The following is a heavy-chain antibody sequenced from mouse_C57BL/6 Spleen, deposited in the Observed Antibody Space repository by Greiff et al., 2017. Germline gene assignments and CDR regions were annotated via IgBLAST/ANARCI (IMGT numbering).Heavy chain of an antibody. Sequence: EVKLQESGGGLVKPGGSLKLSCAASGFTFSSYAMSWVRQTPEKRLEWVATISDGGSYTYYPDNVKGRFTISRDNAKNNLYLQMSHLKSEDTAMYYCARVGYDGFYAMDYWGQGTSVTVSS. CDR1: GFTFSSYA. D-gene: IGHD2-2*01. CDR2: ISDGGSYT. V-gene: IGHV5-4*03. CDR3: ARVGYDGFYAMDY. J-gene: IGHJ4*01.